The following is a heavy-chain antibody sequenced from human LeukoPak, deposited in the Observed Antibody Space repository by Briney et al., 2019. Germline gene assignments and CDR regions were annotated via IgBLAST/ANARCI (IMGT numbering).Heavy chain of an antibody. J-gene: IGHJ2*01. Sequence: GGSLRLSCAASGFTVSSNYMSWVRQAPGKGLEWVSVIYSGGSTYYADSVKGRFTISRDNSKNTLYLQMNSLRAEDTAVYYCARTRLYHYDSRAPGDWYFDLWGRGTLVTVSS. CDR3: ARTRLYHYDSRAPGDWYFDL. D-gene: IGHD3-22*01. V-gene: IGHV3-66*02. CDR1: GFTVSSNY. CDR2: IYSGGST.